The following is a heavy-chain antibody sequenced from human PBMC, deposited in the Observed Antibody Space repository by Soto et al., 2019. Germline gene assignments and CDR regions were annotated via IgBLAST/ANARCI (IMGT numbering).Heavy chain of an antibody. CDR1: GGSISSGGYY. V-gene: IGHV4-31*03. CDR3: ARDSLGRRGCWVGTVSTHHYYYGMDV. CDR2: IYYSGST. Sequence: SENLSLTCTVSGGSISSGGYYWSWIRQHPGKGLEWIGYIYYSGSTYYNPSLKSRVTISVDTSKNQFSLKLSSVTAADTAVYYCARDSLGRRGCWVGTVSTHHYYYGMDVWGQGTTVTVSS. D-gene: IGHD4-4*01. J-gene: IGHJ6*02.